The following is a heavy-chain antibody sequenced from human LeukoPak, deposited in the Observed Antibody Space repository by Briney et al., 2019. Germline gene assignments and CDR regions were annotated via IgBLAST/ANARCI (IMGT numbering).Heavy chain of an antibody. J-gene: IGHJ6*02. V-gene: IGHV3-11*01. Sequence: GGALRLSCAASGFTFSDYYRSWIRQAPGKGLEWVSYISSSGSTIYYADSVKGRFTISRDNAKNSLYLQMNSLRAEDTAVYYCASRSGSESYYYYGMDVWGQGTTVTVSS. CDR1: GFTFSDYY. D-gene: IGHD3-10*01. CDR2: ISSSGSTI. CDR3: ASRSGSESYYYYGMDV.